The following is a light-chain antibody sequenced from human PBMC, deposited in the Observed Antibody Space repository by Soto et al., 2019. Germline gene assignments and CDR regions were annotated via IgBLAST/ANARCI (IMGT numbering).Light chain of an antibody. CDR2: EGT. J-gene: IGLJ2*01. V-gene: IGLV2-23*01. Sequence: ALTQPASVSGSPEQSITISCTGTSSDVGAYNLVSWYQQLPGKAPRLIIYEGTKRPSGISHRFSGSKSDNTASLTISGLRAEDEAHYHCCSYAGSRTFVFGGGTKVTVL. CDR3: CSYAGSRTFV. CDR1: SSDVGAYNL.